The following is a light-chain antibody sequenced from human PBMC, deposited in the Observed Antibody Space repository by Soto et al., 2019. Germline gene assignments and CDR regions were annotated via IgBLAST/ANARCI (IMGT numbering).Light chain of an antibody. CDR3: QQYHNWPPQYT. CDR1: QTVARN. Sequence: EIMMTQSPATLSVSPGERATLSCRASQTVARNLAWYQQKPGQAPSLLIHGASTRATGVSARFSGSGSGTEFTLTISSLQSEDFAVYYCQQYHNWPPQYTFGQGTKLQIK. V-gene: IGKV3-15*01. J-gene: IGKJ2*01. CDR2: GAS.